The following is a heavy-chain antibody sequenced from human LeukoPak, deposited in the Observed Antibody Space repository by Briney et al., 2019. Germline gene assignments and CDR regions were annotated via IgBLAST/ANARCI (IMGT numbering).Heavy chain of an antibody. D-gene: IGHD2-15*01. V-gene: IGHV3-7*03. J-gene: IGHJ5*02. CDR2: IKQDGSEK. CDR3: AREDCSGGSCYPRWFDP. CDR1: GFTFSSYW. Sequence: PGGSLRLSCAASGFTFSSYWMSWVRQAPGKGLEWVANIKQDGSEKYYVDSVKGRFTISRDNAKNSLYLQMNSLRAEDTAVYYCAREDCSGGSCYPRWFDPWGQGTLVTVSS.